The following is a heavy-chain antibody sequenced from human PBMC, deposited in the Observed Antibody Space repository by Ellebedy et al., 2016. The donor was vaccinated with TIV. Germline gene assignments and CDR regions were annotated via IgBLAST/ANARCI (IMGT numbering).Heavy chain of an antibody. J-gene: IGHJ4*02. D-gene: IGHD2-2*01. V-gene: IGHV4-39*01. Sequence: MPSETLSLTCSVSGGSISTSSYYWGWIRQPPGKGLEWIGTIYQSGNSFYNPSLKSQVTLSIDKFKNQFSLILGSVTAADTAVYSCAKLTVVPAAEPGGDHFDYWGQGTLVTVSS. CDR1: GGSISTSSYY. CDR2: IYQSGNS. CDR3: AKLTVVPAAEPGGDHFDY.